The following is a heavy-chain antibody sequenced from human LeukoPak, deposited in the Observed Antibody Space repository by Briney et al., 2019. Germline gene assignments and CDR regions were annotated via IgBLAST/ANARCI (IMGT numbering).Heavy chain of an antibody. CDR2: INHSGST. D-gene: IGHD3-10*01. Sequence: PSETLSLTCAVYGGSFSGYYWSWIRQPPGKGLEWIGEINHSGSTNYNPSLKSRVTISVDTSKNQFSLKLSSVTAADTAVYYCARHGSRRYYYGSGSQPHFDYWGQGTLVTVSS. CDR1: GGSFSGYY. J-gene: IGHJ4*02. V-gene: IGHV4-34*01. CDR3: ARHGSRRYYYGSGSQPHFDY.